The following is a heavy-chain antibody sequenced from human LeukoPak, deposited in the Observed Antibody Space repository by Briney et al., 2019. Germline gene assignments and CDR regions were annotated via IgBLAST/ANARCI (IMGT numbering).Heavy chain of an antibody. V-gene: IGHV1-69*04. D-gene: IGHD3-3*01. CDR3: ARDKDLRFLEWFIDY. Sequence: ASVKVSCKASGGTFSSYAISWVRQAPGQGLEWMGRIIPSFGIANYAQKFQGRVTITADKSTSTAYMELSSLRSEDTAVYYCARDKDLRFLEWFIDYWGQGTLVTVSS. J-gene: IGHJ4*02. CDR2: IIPSFGIA. CDR1: GGTFSSYA.